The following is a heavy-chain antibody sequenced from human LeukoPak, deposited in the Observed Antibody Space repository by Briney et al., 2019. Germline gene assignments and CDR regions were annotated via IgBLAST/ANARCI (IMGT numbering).Heavy chain of an antibody. CDR1: RFTVSSNF. CDR2: ISSGGST. Sequence: GGSLRLSCAASRFTVSSNFMTWVRQAPGKGLEWVSVISSGGSTYYADSVKGRFTISRDNSKNTLYLQMDSLRTEDTAVYYCARGSGRIAAGGSEHYWGQGTLVTVSS. V-gene: IGHV3-53*05. J-gene: IGHJ4*02. CDR3: ARGSGRIAAGGSEHY. D-gene: IGHD6-13*01.